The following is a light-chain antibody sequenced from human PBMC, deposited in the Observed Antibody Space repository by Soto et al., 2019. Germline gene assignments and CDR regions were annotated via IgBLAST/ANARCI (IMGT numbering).Light chain of an antibody. Sequence: EVVLTQSPATLSLSPGERATLFCRASQGVLTSLAWYQHKPGQAPRLVIYDASLRANGVPARFGGSGSGTDFTLTINSLEPEDFAVYYCQQRNVWPPITFGQGTRLEIK. CDR2: DAS. V-gene: IGKV3-11*01. CDR3: QQRNVWPPIT. CDR1: QGVLTS. J-gene: IGKJ5*01.